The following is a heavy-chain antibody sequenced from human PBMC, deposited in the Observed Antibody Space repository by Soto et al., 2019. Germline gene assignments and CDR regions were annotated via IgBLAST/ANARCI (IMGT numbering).Heavy chain of an antibody. Sequence: GGSLRLSCAASGFTFSSYAMSWVRQAPGKGLEWASVITNSADSAYYADSVKGRFTISRDNSKNTLYLQMNSLRAEDTAVYHCARGFLNSKSTRGGFGYWGQGTLVTVSS. CDR2: ITNSADSA. J-gene: IGHJ4*02. CDR3: ARGFLNSKSTRGGFGY. D-gene: IGHD6-13*01. CDR1: GFTFSSYA. V-gene: IGHV3-23*01.